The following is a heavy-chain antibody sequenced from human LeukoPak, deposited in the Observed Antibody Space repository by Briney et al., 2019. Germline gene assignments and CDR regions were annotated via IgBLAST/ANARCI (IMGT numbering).Heavy chain of an antibody. CDR1: GFTFSSYS. CDR3: ARASGSEQWLVLYYYYYGMDV. Sequence: GGSLRLSCAASGFTFSSYSMNWVRQAPGKGLEWVSYISSSSSTIYYADSVKGRFTISRDNSKNTLYLQMNSLRAEDTAVYYCARASGSEQWLVLYYYYYGMDVWGQGTTVTVSS. V-gene: IGHV3-48*01. J-gene: IGHJ6*02. CDR2: ISSSSSTI. D-gene: IGHD6-19*01.